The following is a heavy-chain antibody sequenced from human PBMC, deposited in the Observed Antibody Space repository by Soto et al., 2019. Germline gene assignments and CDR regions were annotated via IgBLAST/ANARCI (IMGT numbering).Heavy chain of an antibody. V-gene: IGHV4-39*01. D-gene: IGHD3-10*01. Sequence: QLQLQESGPGLVKPSETLSLTRTVSGGSISSSSYYWGWIRQPPGKGLEWIGSIYYSGSTYYNPSLKSRVTISVDTSKNQFSLKLSSVTAADTAVYYCARIAVRHYYGSGSYRPNWFDPWGQGTLVTVSS. CDR2: IYYSGST. CDR1: GGSISSSSYY. CDR3: ARIAVRHYYGSGSYRPNWFDP. J-gene: IGHJ5*02.